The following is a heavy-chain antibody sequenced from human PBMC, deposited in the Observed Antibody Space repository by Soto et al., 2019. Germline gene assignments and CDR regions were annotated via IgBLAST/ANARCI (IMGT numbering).Heavy chain of an antibody. CDR2: ISGYNGNT. CDR3: AREVASAGGEYDY. V-gene: IGHV1-18*01. CDR1: GYTFTKYG. Sequence: QVQLVQSAAEVKNPGASVKVSCKTSGYTFTKYGIGWVRQAPGQGLEWMGWISGYNGNTNYAQNLQGRVTVTADTPTSTGYMELRGLRSDDTAVYYCAREVASAGGEYDYWGQGTLVTVSS. J-gene: IGHJ4*02. D-gene: IGHD6-13*01.